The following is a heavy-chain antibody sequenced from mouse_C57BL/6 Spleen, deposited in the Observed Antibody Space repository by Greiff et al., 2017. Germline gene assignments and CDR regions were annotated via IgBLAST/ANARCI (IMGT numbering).Heavy chain of an antibody. CDR1: GYAFSSSW. D-gene: IGHD1-1*01. CDR3: ARGGYYGSFFDY. J-gene: IGHJ2*01. CDR2: IYPGDGDT. V-gene: IGHV1-82*01. Sequence: VQGVESGPELVKPGASVKISCKASGYAFSSSWMNWVKQRPGKGLEWIGRIYPGDGDTNYNGKFKGKATLTADKSSSTAYMQLSSLTSEDSAVYVCARGGYYGSFFDYWGQGTTLTVSS.